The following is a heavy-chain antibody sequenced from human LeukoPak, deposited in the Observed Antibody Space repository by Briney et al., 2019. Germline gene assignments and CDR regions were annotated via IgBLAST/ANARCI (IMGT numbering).Heavy chain of an antibody. V-gene: IGHV1-18*01. D-gene: IGHD3-9*01. Sequence: ASVKVSCKASGGTFSSYAISWLRQAPGQGLEWMGWISAYSGNTNYAQNFQGRVTMTRDTSTSTAYMELMSLRSDDTAVYYCARDWRLDPHDAFDIWGQGTMDTVSS. CDR1: GGTFSSYA. CDR2: ISAYSGNT. CDR3: ARDWRLDPHDAFDI. J-gene: IGHJ3*02.